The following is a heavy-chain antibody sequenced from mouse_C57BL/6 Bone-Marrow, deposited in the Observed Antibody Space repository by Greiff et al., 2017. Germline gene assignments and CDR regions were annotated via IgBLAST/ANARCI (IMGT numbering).Heavy chain of an antibody. CDR2: IYPGSGST. V-gene: IGHV1-55*01. Sequence: QVQLQQPGAELVKPGASVKMSCKASGYTFTSYWITWVKQRPGQGLEWIGDIYPGSGSTNYNEKFKSKATLTVDTSSSTAYMQLSSLTSEDSAVYYCARRYYGSSYGYWYFDVWGTGTTVTVSS. CDR1: GYTFTSYW. CDR3: ARRYYGSSYGYWYFDV. D-gene: IGHD1-1*01. J-gene: IGHJ1*03.